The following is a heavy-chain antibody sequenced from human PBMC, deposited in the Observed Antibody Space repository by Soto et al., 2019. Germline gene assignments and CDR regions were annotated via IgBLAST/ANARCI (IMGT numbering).Heavy chain of an antibody. J-gene: IGHJ4*02. D-gene: IGHD3-10*01. CDR2: ISVSGTST. Sequence: GSLRLSCAASGFSFSDYAMSWVRHEPGKGLEWVSGISVSGTSTYYADSVKGRFTISRDNSKNTLYLQMKRLRAEDTALYYCAKDWTRGSGGYPDYFDYWGQGTLVTVSS. CDR3: AKDWTRGSGGYPDYFDY. V-gene: IGHV3-23*01. CDR1: GFSFSDYA.